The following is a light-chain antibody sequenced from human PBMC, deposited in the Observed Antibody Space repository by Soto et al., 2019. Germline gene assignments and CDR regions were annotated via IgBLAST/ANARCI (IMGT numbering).Light chain of an antibody. CDR2: DAS. Sequence: EIVLTQYPAILSLSPGERATLSCRASQSVGTYLDWYQQKLGQAPRLLIYDASNSATGIPARFSGSGSGTDFSLTISSLEPEYCAIYYFQQRVNWLTFGGGTKVEL. V-gene: IGKV3-11*01. CDR3: QQRVNWLT. CDR1: QSVGTY. J-gene: IGKJ4*01.